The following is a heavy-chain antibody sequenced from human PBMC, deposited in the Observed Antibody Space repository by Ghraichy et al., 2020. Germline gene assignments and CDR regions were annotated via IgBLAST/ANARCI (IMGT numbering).Heavy chain of an antibody. CDR2: IYYSGST. V-gene: IGHV4-39*01. D-gene: IGHD5-12*01. CDR1: GGSISSSSYY. J-gene: IGHJ4*02. Sequence: SETLSLTCTVSGGSISSSSYYWGWIRQPPGKGLEWIGSIYYSGSTYYNPSLKSRVTISVDTSKNQFSLKLSSVTAADTAVYYCARLGYSGYVGYWGQGTLVTVSS. CDR3: ARLGYSGYVGY.